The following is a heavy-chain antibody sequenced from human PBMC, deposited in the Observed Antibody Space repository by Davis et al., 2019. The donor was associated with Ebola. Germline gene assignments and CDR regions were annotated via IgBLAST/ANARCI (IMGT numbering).Heavy chain of an antibody. J-gene: IGHJ2*01. CDR1: GFTFSSYS. V-gene: IGHV3-48*02. D-gene: IGHD6-6*01. Sequence: PGGSLRLSCAASGFTFSSYSMNWVRQAPGKGLEWVSYISSSSSTIYYADSVKGRFTISRDNAKNSLYLQMNSLRDDDTAVYYCARVLAARPWYFDLWGRGTLVTVSS. CDR2: ISSSSSTI. CDR3: ARVLAARPWYFDL.